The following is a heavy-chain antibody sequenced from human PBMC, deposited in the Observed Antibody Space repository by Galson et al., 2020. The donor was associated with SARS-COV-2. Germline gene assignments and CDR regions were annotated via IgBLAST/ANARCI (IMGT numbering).Heavy chain of an antibody. CDR2: ARTRNKANRYTT. V-gene: IGHV3-72*01. CDR3: TRAQGFCSGGTCYYYGMDV. D-gene: IGHD2-8*02. J-gene: IGHJ6*02. CDR1: GFTFSDHY. Sequence: GESLKISCAASGFTFSDHYMDWVRQAPGKGLELVGRARTRNKANRYTTAYAASVKGRFTISRDDSKKSLYLQMNSLKTEDTALYYCTRAQGFCSGGTCYYYGMDVWPRDHGHRLL.